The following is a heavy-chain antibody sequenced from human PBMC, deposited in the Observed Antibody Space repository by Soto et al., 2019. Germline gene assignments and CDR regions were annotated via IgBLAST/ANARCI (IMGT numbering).Heavy chain of an antibody. CDR2: INPNSGGT. J-gene: IGHJ4*02. CDR3: AKHLQYDSGWPLDY. Sequence: GASVKVSCKASGYTFTGYYMHWVRQAPGQGLEWMGWINPNSGGTNYAQKFQGRFTISNDKSKSTLFLQMNSLKAEDTAVYFCAKHLQYDSGWPLDYWGQGTLVTVSS. CDR1: GYTFTGYY. D-gene: IGHD6-19*01. V-gene: IGHV1-2*02.